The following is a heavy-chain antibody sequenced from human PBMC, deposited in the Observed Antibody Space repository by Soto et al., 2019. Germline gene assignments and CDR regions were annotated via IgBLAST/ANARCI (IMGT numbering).Heavy chain of an antibody. CDR2: INHSGST. CDR3: ARARRIEQSNYYGMDV. V-gene: IGHV4-34*01. Sequence: PSETLSLTCAVYGGSFSGYYWSWIRQPPGKGLEWIGEINHSGSTNYNPSLKSRVTISVDTSKNQFSLKLSSVTAADTAVYYCARARRIEQSNYYGMDVWGQGTTVTVSS. D-gene: IGHD6-19*01. J-gene: IGHJ6*02. CDR1: GGSFSGYY.